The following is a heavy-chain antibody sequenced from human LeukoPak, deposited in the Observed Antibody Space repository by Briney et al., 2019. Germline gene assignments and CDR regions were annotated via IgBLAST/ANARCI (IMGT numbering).Heavy chain of an antibody. CDR2: IRYDGTDK. CDR1: GFTFSRYG. CDR3: AKDSFRCSSTTCSWLYDI. J-gene: IGHJ3*02. D-gene: IGHD2-2*01. Sequence: GGSLRLSCEVSGFTFSRYGMHWVRQAPGKGLEWVAFIRYDGTDKYYVDSVKGRFTISRDNSKNTLSLQMNSLRAEDTAVYYCAKDSFRCSSTTCSWLYDIWGQGTMVSVS. V-gene: IGHV3-30*02.